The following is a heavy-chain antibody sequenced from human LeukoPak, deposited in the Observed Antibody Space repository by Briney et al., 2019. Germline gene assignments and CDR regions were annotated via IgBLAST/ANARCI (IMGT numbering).Heavy chain of an antibody. J-gene: IGHJ4*02. Sequence: GGSLRLSCAASGFTFSSYAMSWVRQAPGKGLECISGFSGSGGSTYYADSVKGRFTISRDNSKNTLYLQMNSLRAEDTAVYYCAKDRLAVAALFDYWGQGTLVTVSS. V-gene: IGHV3-23*01. D-gene: IGHD6-19*01. CDR2: FSGSGGST. CDR1: GFTFSSYA. CDR3: AKDRLAVAALFDY.